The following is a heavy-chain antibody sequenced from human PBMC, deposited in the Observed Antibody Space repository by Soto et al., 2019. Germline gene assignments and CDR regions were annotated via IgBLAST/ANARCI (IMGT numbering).Heavy chain of an antibody. D-gene: IGHD3-16*02. J-gene: IGHJ4*02. Sequence: PSETLSLTRAVYGGSFSGYYWSWIRQPPGKGLEWIGEINHSGSTNYNPSLKSRVTISVDTSKNQFSLKLSSVTAADTAVYYCARGRDYVWGSYRRNFDYWGQGTLVTVSS. CDR2: INHSGST. CDR1: GGSFSGYY. V-gene: IGHV4-34*01. CDR3: ARGRDYVWGSYRRNFDY.